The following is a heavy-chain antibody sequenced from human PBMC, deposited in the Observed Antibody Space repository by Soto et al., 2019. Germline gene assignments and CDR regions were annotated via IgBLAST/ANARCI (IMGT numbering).Heavy chain of an antibody. CDR3: ARNTIFGVVIITLYYYYGMDV. J-gene: IGHJ6*02. Sequence: QVQLVQSGAEVKKPGSSVKVSCKASGGTFSSYAISWVRQAPGQGLEWMGGIIPIFGTANYAQKFQGRVTVTADESTSTAYMELSSLRSEDTAVYYCARNTIFGVVIITLYYYYGMDVWGQGTTVTVSS. CDR2: IIPIFGTA. D-gene: IGHD3-3*01. CDR1: GGTFSSYA. V-gene: IGHV1-69*01.